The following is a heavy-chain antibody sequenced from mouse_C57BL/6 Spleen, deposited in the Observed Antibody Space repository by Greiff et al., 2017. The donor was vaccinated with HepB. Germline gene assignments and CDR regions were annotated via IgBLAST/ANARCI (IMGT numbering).Heavy chain of an antibody. CDR1: GYNFTSYW. V-gene: IGHV1-52*01. CDR3: ARSGSNLLFAY. J-gene: IGHJ3*01. D-gene: IGHD2-10*01. Sequence: VKLQQPGAELVRPGSSVKLSCKASGYNFTSYWMHWVKQRPIQGLEWIGNIDPSDSETHYNQKFKDKATLTVDKSSSTAYMQLSSLTSEDSAVYYCARSGSNLLFAYWGQGTLVTVSA. CDR2: IDPSDSET.